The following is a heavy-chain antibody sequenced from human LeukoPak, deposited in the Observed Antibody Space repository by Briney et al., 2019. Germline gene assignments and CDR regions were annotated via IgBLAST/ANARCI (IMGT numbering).Heavy chain of an antibody. CDR2: IKYDGSES. Sequence: PGGSLRLSCAASGFTFSTYWMTWVRQAPGKGLEWVAYIKYDGSESHYVDSVKGRLTISRDNATMSVYLQMNSLRAEDTAVYYCASQQDLEYSLSSGGYYFDHWGQGLLVTVSS. D-gene: IGHD2-15*01. CDR1: GFTFSTYW. J-gene: IGHJ4*02. V-gene: IGHV3-7*01. CDR3: ASQQDLEYSLSSGGYYFDH.